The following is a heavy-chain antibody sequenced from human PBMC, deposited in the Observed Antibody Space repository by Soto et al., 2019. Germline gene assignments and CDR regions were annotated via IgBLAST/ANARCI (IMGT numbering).Heavy chain of an antibody. CDR2: IIPILGIA. Sequence: QVQLVQSGAEVKKPESSVKVSCKASGGTFSSYTISWVRQAPGQGLEWMGRIIPILGIANYAQKFQGRVTITAYKSTSTAYMERRSLRSEDTAVYYCARLPGRVSMDVRGQGTTVPVSS. V-gene: IGHV1-69*02. CDR1: GGTFSSYT. CDR3: ARLPGRVSMDV. D-gene: IGHD2-15*01. J-gene: IGHJ6*02.